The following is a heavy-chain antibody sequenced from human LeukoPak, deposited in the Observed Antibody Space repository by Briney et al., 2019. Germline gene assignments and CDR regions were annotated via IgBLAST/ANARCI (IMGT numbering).Heavy chain of an antibody. J-gene: IGHJ3*02. CDR1: GGSISSSS. Sequence: SETLSLTCTVSGGSISSSSWSWIRQSAGKGLEWIGRIYSSGNTNYNPSLKSRVTMSVDTSKNQVSLKLSSVTAADTAVYYCASQTYDYDSGGSNAFDIWGQGTMVTVSS. CDR2: IYSSGNT. D-gene: IGHD3-22*01. CDR3: ASQTYDYDSGGSNAFDI. V-gene: IGHV4-4*07.